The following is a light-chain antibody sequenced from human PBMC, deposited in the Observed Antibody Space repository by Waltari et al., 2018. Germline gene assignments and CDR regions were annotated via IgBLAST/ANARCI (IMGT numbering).Light chain of an antibody. J-gene: IGLJ2*01. V-gene: IGLV2-23*01. CDR2: EGS. CDR3: CSYAGSRV. Sequence: QSALTQPASVSGSPGQSITISCTGTSSDVGSYNLVSWYQQHQGKAPKLMIYEGSKRPSGVSNRFSGSKSGNTASLTISGLQAEDEADYCCCSYAGSRVFGGGTKLTVL. CDR1: SSDVGSYNL.